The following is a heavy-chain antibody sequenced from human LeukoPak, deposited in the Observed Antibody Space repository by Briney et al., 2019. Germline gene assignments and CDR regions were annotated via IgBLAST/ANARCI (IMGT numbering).Heavy chain of an antibody. V-gene: IGHV4-34*01. CDR2: IYSGGSA. Sequence: PSETLSLTCAVYSGSFSDYCWTWIRQPPGRGLEWIGEIYSGGSANYNPSLKSRLAISVDTSKSQLSLKLSSLTAADTAVYFCARGVVDYSSRSGYFSHWGQGTLVAVSS. J-gene: IGHJ4*02. CDR1: SGSFSDYC. CDR3: ARGVVDYSSRSGYFSH. D-gene: IGHD3-22*01.